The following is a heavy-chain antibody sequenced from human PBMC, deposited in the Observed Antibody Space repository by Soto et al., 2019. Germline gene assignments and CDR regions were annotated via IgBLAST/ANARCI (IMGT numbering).Heavy chain of an antibody. CDR2: MNPNSGNT. V-gene: IGHV1-8*01. Sequence: QVQLVQSGAEVKKPGASVKVSCKASGYTFTSYDINWVRLATGQGLEWMGWMNPNSGNTAYAQKFQGRVTITRNTSISTAHTKLSSLRSEDTAVYYCARLKQASPVAWRQGTLVTVPS. J-gene: IGHJ5*02. CDR1: GYTFTSYD. D-gene: IGHD2-2*01. CDR3: ARLKQASPVA.